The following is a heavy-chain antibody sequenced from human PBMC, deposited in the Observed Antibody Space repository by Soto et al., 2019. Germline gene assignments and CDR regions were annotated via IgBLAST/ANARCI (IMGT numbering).Heavy chain of an antibody. V-gene: IGHV1-69*01. CDR1: GGTFSSYA. CDR3: ASEEGYSSSSYGAFDI. D-gene: IGHD6-6*01. Sequence: QVQLVQSGAEVKKPGSSVKVSCKASGGTFSSYAISGVRQAPGQGLEWMGGIIPIFGTANYAQKFQGRVTITADESTSTAHMERSSLRSEDTGVYYCASEEGYSSSSYGAFDIWGQGTMVTVSS. J-gene: IGHJ3*02. CDR2: IIPIFGTA.